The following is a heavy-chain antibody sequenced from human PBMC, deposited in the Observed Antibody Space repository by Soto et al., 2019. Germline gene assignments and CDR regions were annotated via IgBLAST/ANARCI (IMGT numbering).Heavy chain of an antibody. D-gene: IGHD3-22*01. CDR1: GGSISSGDYY. CDR3: ASITMILYGMDV. V-gene: IGHV4-30-4*01. J-gene: IGHJ6*02. CDR2: IYYSGST. Sequence: SETLSLTCTVSGGSISSGDYYWSWIRQPPGKGLEWIGYIYYSGSTYYNPSLKSRVTISVDTSKNQFSLKLSSVTAADTAVYYCASITMILYGMDVWGQGTTVTVSS.